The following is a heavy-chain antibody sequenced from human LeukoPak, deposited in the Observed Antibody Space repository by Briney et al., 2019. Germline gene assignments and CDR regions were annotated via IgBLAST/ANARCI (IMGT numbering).Heavy chain of an antibody. V-gene: IGHV4-59*01. CDR1: GGSISSYY. J-gene: IGHJ4*02. Sequence: SETLSLTCTVSGGSISSYYWSWIRQPPGKGLEWIGYIYYSGSTNYNPSLKSRVTISVDTSKNQFSLRLSSVTAADTAVYYCARVGGYCSGGSCQTPFDYWGQGTLVTVSS. D-gene: IGHD2-15*01. CDR2: IYYSGST. CDR3: ARVGGYCSGGSCQTPFDY.